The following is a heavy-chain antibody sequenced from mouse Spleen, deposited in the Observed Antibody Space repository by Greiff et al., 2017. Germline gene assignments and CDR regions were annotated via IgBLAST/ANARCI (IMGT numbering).Heavy chain of an antibody. D-gene: IGHD2-10*02. V-gene: IGHV5-6-2*01. J-gene: IGHJ4*01. CDR3: ARQGYAYAMDY. Sequence: EVKLVESGGGLVKPGGSLKLSCAASGFTFSSYAMSWVRQTPEKRLEWVAAINSNGGSTYYPDTVKDRFTISRDNAKNTLYLQMSSLSSEDTALYYCARQGYAYAMDYWGQGTSVTVSS. CDR1: GFTFSSYA. CDR2: INSNGGST.